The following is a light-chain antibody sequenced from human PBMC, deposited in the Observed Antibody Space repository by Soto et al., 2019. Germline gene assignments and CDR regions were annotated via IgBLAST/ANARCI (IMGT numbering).Light chain of an antibody. V-gene: IGKV1-5*01. CDR1: QKISTW. CDR3: QRYNAYPRT. Sequence: DFQMTQSPSTLSASVGDRVTITCRPSQKISTWLAWYQQKPGKAPKLLIYDVSTLQDGVPSRFSGSGSGTEFTLTISSLQPDDFATYYCQRYNAYPRTFGQGTKVEIK. J-gene: IGKJ1*01. CDR2: DVS.